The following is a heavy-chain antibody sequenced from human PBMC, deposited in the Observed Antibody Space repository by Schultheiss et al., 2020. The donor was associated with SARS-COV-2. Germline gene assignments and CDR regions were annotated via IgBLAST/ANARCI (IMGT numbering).Heavy chain of an antibody. D-gene: IGHD4-23*01. CDR2: ISYDGSNK. V-gene: IGHV3-30-3*01. J-gene: IGHJ6*02. Sequence: GESLKISCAASGFTFSSYAMHWVRQAPGKGLEWVAVISYDGSNKYYADSVKGRFTISRDNSKNTLYLQMNSLRGEDTAVYYCAKDYGGNEVSFGMDVWGQGTTVTVSS. CDR3: AKDYGGNEVSFGMDV. CDR1: GFTFSSYA.